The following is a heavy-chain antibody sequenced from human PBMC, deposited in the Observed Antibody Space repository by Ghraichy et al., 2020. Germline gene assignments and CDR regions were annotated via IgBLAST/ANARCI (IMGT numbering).Heavy chain of an antibody. V-gene: IGHV1-2*02. D-gene: IGHD6-6*01. CDR2: INPNSGGT. CDR1: GYTFTGYY. CDR3: ARDPPRSNPARHGDY. Sequence: ASVKVSCKASGYTFTGYYMHWVRQAPGQGLEWMGWINPNSGGTNYAQKFQGRVTMTRDTSISTAYMELSRLRSDDTAVYYCARDPPRSNPARHGDYWGQGTLVTVSS. J-gene: IGHJ4*02.